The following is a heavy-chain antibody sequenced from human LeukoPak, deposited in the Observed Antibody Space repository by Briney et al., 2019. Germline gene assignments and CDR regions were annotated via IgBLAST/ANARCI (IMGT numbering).Heavy chain of an antibody. D-gene: IGHD3-10*01. CDR2: IYYSGST. CDR1: GGSISSYY. Sequence: PSETLSLTCTVSGGSISSYYWSWIRQPPGKGLEWIGYIYYSGSTNYNPSLKSRVTISVDTSKNQFSLKLSSVTAADTAVYYCARQVRAAGGVCFDPWGQGTLVTVSS. J-gene: IGHJ5*02. CDR3: ARQVRAAGGVCFDP. V-gene: IGHV4-59*08.